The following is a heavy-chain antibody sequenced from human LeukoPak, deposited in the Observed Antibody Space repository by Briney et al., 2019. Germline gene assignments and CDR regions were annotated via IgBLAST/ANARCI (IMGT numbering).Heavy chain of an antibody. Sequence: SETLSLTCAVYGGSFSGYYWSWIRQPPGKGLEWIGEINHSGSTNYSPSLKSRVTISVDTSKNQFSLKLNSVTAADTAVYYCARQTGSGLFILPGGQGTLVTVSS. CDR2: INHSGST. D-gene: IGHD3/OR15-3a*01. CDR3: ARQTGSGLFILP. CDR1: GGSFSGYY. J-gene: IGHJ4*02. V-gene: IGHV4-34*01.